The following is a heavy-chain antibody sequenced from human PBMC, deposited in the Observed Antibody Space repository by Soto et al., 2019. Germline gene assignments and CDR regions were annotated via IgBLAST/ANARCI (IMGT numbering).Heavy chain of an antibody. Sequence: SEKLSLTCAVYGGSFSGYYWSWIRQPPGKGLEWIGEINHSGSTNYNPSLKSRVTISVDTSKNQFSLKLSSVTAADTAVYYCAIRLFSSTWPSQFDYGGQGTLVTFS. V-gene: IGHV4-34*01. CDR2: INHSGST. CDR3: AIRLFSSTWPSQFDY. D-gene: IGHD6-13*01. J-gene: IGHJ4*02. CDR1: GGSFSGYY.